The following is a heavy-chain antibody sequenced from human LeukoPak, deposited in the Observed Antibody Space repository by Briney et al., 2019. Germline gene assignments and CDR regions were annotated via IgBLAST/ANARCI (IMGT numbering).Heavy chain of an antibody. CDR3: ATKPPSGPYFDY. J-gene: IGHJ4*02. D-gene: IGHD3-10*01. V-gene: IGHV4-59*01. Sequence: SETLSLTCTVSGGSIGHYYWSWIRQSPGKGLDWIGYIDNSGRTNYNPSLKSRVTISVDTSKNQFSLTVKSVTAADTAVYYCATKPPSGPYFDYWGPGTLVTVSS. CDR2: IDNSGRT. CDR1: GGSIGHYY.